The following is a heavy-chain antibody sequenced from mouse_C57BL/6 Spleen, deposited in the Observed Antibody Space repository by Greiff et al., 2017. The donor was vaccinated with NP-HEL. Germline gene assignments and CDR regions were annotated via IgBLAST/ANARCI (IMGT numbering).Heavy chain of an antibody. Sequence: EVQLQESGPVLVKPGASVKMSCKASGYTFTDYYMNWVKQSHGKSLEWIGVINPYNGGSSYNQKFKGKATLTVDKSSSTAYMELNSLTSEDSAVYYCARGATALRGDYAMDYWGQGTSVTVSS. CDR2: INPYNGGS. CDR1: GYTFTDYY. J-gene: IGHJ4*01. D-gene: IGHD1-2*01. CDR3: ARGATALRGDYAMDY. V-gene: IGHV1-19*01.